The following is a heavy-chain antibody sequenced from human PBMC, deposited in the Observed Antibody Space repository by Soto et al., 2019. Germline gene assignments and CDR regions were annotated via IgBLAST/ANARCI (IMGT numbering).Heavy chain of an antibody. J-gene: IGHJ4*02. Sequence: PWGSLRVSCASSVFPFDDYAMDWVRQAPGKGLEWVSFISWDCDITYYADSVKGRFTISRDNSKNSLYLQMNSLRGEDTAFYYCAKGGGYTYGLFDYWGQGTQVTVSS. CDR2: ISWDCDIT. D-gene: IGHD5-18*01. CDR3: AKGGGYTYGLFDY. CDR1: VFPFDDYA. V-gene: IGHV3-43D*04.